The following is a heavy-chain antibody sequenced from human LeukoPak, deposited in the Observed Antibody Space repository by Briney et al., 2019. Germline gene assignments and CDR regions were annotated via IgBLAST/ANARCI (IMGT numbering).Heavy chain of an antibody. Sequence: SETLSLTCTVSGGSISSGGYYWSWIRQPAGKGLEWIGRIYTSGSTNYNSSLKSRVTISADTSKNQFSLKLSSVTAADTAVYYCARYARSWTSFDYWGQGTLVTVSS. V-gene: IGHV4-61*02. CDR2: IYTSGST. J-gene: IGHJ4*02. CDR1: GGSISSGGYY. D-gene: IGHD6-13*01. CDR3: ARYARSWTSFDY.